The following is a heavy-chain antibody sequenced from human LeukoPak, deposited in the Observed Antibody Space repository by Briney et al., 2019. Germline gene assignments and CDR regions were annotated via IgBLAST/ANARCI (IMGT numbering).Heavy chain of an antibody. CDR3: ARDRRREQLHAFDI. Sequence: PSETLSLTCTVSGGSISSYYWSWIRQPPGQGLQWVAYTHYNDHTNYNPSLKSRVTISVDTSKNQLSLMLSSVSAADTAVYYCARDRRREQLHAFDIWGQGTMVTVSS. J-gene: IGHJ3*02. D-gene: IGHD1/OR15-1a*01. CDR1: GGSISSYY. V-gene: IGHV4-59*01. CDR2: THYNDHT.